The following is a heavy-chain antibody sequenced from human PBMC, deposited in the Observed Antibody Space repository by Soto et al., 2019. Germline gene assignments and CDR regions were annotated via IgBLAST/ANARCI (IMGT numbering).Heavy chain of an antibody. Sequence: ASVKVSCKASGYTFASYGISWARQAHGQGLEWMGWISAYNGNTNYAQKLQGRVIMTTDTSTSTAYMELRSLRSDDTPVYYCARDTWFRELYDAFNIWGKGTMVTVPS. D-gene: IGHD3-10*01. CDR1: GYTFASYG. CDR2: ISAYNGNT. J-gene: IGHJ3*02. CDR3: ARDTWFRELYDAFNI. V-gene: IGHV1-18*01.